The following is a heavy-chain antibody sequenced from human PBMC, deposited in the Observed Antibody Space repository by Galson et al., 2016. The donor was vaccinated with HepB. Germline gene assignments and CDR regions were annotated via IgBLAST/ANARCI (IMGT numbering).Heavy chain of an antibody. CDR1: GGSFSGYY. J-gene: IGHJ6*02. CDR2: IHHSGST. Sequence: ATLSLTCTIYGGSFSGYYWSWIRQPPGKGLEWIGEIHHSGSTNYNPSLKSRVTISVDTSKNQFSLKLSSVTAADTAVYYCASVTMAREVGGSYGMDVWGQGTTVTVSS. CDR3: ASVTMAREVGGSYGMDV. V-gene: IGHV4-34*01. D-gene: IGHD3-10*01.